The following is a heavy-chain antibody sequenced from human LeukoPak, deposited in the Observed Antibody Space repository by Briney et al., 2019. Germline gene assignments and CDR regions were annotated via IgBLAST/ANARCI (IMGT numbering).Heavy chain of an antibody. CDR1: GYTFTSNG. V-gene: IGHV1-18*01. J-gene: IGHJ4*02. Sequence: GASVKVSCTASGYTFTSNGFSWVRQPPGQGLERMGWISAYNGNTNYAQKLQGRVTMTTDTSTSTAYMELRSLRSDDTAVYYCARTDSSWYGGDYWGQGTLVTVSS. CDR2: ISAYNGNT. CDR3: ARTDSSWYGGDY. D-gene: IGHD6-13*01.